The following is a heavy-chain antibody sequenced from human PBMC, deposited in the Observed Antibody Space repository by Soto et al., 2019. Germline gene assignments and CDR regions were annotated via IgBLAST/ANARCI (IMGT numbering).Heavy chain of an antibody. CDR3: ARRGMSKIGFDS. Sequence: ASVMVSCKASGYTFTSYGISWVRQAPEQGLEWMGVFNPSGDATHYAQNFQGRVTVTRDTSSSTVYMELSNLTSDDTAVYYCARRGMSKIGFDSWGQGTMVTVSS. CDR1: GYTFTSYG. CDR2: FNPSGDAT. J-gene: IGHJ3*02. D-gene: IGHD3-10*01. V-gene: IGHV1-46*01.